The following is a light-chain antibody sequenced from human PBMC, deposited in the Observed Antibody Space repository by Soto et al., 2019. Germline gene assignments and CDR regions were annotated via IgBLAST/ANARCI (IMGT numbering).Light chain of an antibody. CDR2: DVS. Sequence: QSVLTQPASVSGSPGQSITISCTGTSSDVGGYNYVSWYQQYPGKAPKLMIYDVSNRPSGVSNRFSGSKSGNTASLTISGLQAEDEADYFCSSYTSSSTLVVFGGRTKLTVL. CDR1: SSDVGGYNY. V-gene: IGLV2-14*01. CDR3: SSYTSSSTLVV. J-gene: IGLJ2*01.